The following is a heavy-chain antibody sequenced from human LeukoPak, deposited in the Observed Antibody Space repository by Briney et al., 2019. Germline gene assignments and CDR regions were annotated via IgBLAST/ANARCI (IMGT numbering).Heavy chain of an antibody. CDR3: AKYGSGTYCFDN. V-gene: IGHV3-23*01. CDR1: GFTFSSYA. D-gene: IGHD3-10*01. J-gene: IGHJ4*02. Sequence: GGSLRLSCAASGFTFSSYAMSWVRQAPGKGLEWVSGISSSGGSTYCADSVKGRFTISRDNSKNTLYLQMNSLRAEDTAVYYCAKYGSGTYCFDNWGQGTLVTVSS. CDR2: ISSSGGST.